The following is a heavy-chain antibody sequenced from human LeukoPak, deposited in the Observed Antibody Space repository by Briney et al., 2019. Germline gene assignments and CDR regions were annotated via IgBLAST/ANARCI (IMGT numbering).Heavy chain of an antibody. D-gene: IGHD2-15*01. Sequence: SVKVSCKASGYTFTSYGISWVRQAPGQGLEWMGWISAYNGNTNYAQKLQGRVTMTTDTSTSTAYMELRSLRSDDRAVYYCATGEGYCSGGSCFDYWGQGTLVTVSS. CDR1: GYTFTSYG. J-gene: IGHJ4*02. CDR3: ATGEGYCSGGSCFDY. V-gene: IGHV1-18*01. CDR2: ISAYNGNT.